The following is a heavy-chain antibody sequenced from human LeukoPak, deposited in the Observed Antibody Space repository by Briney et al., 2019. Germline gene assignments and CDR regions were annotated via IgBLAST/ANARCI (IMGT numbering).Heavy chain of an antibody. J-gene: IGHJ4*02. CDR2: ISYDGSNK. D-gene: IGHD5-24*01. V-gene: IGHV3-30*04. CDR3: AREGGYNSFDY. CDR1: GFTFSSCA. Sequence: PGRSLRLSCAASGFTFSSCAMHWVRQAPDKGLEWVAVISYDGSNKYYADSVKGRFTISRDNSKNTLYLQMDSLRAEDTAVYYCAREGGYNSFDYWGQGTLVTVSS.